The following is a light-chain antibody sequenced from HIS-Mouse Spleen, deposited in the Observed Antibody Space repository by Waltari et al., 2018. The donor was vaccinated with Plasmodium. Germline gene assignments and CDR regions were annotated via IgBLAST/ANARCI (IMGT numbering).Light chain of an antibody. J-gene: IGKJ1*01. V-gene: IGKV1-17*03. Sequence: DIQITHSQSTMSASVEDRVRIACRARQGISNYLAWFQQKPGKVPKRLIYAASSLQSGVPSRFSGSGSGTEFTITISSLQPEDFATYYCLQHNSYPRTFGQGTKVEIK. CDR2: AAS. CDR1: QGISNY. CDR3: LQHNSYPRT.